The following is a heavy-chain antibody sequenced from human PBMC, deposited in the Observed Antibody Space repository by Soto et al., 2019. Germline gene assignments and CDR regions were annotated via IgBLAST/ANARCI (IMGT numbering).Heavy chain of an antibody. Sequence: EVQLVESGGGLVQTGGSLRLSCEASGFTFSSYDMHWVRQAPGKGLEWVSFISTRGYTIYYADSVKGRFTISRDNAKNSVYLQMNSLIAEDTAVYYCAREGMHGYYFDYWGQGSQVTVSS. V-gene: IGHV3-48*03. CDR3: AREGMHGYYFDY. CDR2: ISTRGYTI. D-gene: IGHD2-8*01. J-gene: IGHJ4*02. CDR1: GFTFSSYD.